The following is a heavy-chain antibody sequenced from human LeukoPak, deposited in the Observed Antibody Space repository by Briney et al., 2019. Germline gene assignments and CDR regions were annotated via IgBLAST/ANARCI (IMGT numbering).Heavy chain of an antibody. V-gene: IGHV1-3*04. CDR3: ARAPPGIPAAAEYFQY. Sequence: ASVKVSCKASGYTFTGYYMHWVRQAPGQRLEWMGWINTGNGNTKYSQKFQARVTITRDTSASTAYMELTSLTSEDTAVYYCARAPPGIPAAAEYFQYWGQGTLVTVSS. D-gene: IGHD6-13*01. J-gene: IGHJ1*01. CDR2: INTGNGNT. CDR1: GYTFTGYY.